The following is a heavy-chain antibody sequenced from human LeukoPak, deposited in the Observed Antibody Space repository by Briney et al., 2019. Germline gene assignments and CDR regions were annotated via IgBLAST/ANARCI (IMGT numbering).Heavy chain of an antibody. CDR1: GGSVSSGSYY. Sequence: SETLSLTCTVSGGSVSSGSYYWSWIRQPPGKGLEWIGYIYYSGSTNYNPSLKSRVTISVDTSKNQFSLKLSSVTAADTAVYYCARDVVAGYFDYWGQGTLVTVSS. CDR2: IYYSGST. J-gene: IGHJ4*02. CDR3: ARDVVAGYFDY. V-gene: IGHV4-61*01. D-gene: IGHD6-19*01.